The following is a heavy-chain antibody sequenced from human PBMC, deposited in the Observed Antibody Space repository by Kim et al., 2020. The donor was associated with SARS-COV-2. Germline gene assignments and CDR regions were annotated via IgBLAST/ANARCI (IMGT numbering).Heavy chain of an antibody. CDR3: TRFRVVVAADNRYYYYVMDV. V-gene: IGHV3-49*04. J-gene: IGHJ6*02. CDR1: GFTFGDYA. Sequence: GGSLRLSCTASGFTFGDYAMSWVRQAPGKGPERVGFIRSKAYGGTTEYAASVKGRFTISRDDSKSIAYLQMNSLKTEDTAEYYCTRFRVVVAADNRYYYYVMDVWGQATTVTVSS. D-gene: IGHD2-15*01. CDR2: IRSKAYGGTT.